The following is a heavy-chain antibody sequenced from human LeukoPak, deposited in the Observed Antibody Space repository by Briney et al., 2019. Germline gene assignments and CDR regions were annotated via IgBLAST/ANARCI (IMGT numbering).Heavy chain of an antibody. Sequence: GGSLRLSCAASGFTFSSYAMSWVRQAPGKGLEWVSAIGGSGGSTYYADSVKGRFTISRDNSKNTLYLQMNSLRAEDTAVYYCAKRSRYCSSTSCPGGFDPWGQGTLVTVSS. D-gene: IGHD2-2*01. V-gene: IGHV3-23*01. CDR1: GFTFSSYA. CDR2: IGGSGGST. CDR3: AKRSRYCSSTSCPGGFDP. J-gene: IGHJ5*02.